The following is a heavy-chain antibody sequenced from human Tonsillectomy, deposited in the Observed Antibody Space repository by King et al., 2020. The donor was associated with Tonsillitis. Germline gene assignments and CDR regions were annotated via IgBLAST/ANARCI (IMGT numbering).Heavy chain of an antibody. V-gene: IGHV1-18*01. Sequence: QLVQSGAEVKKPGASVKVSCKASGYTFTSYGISWVRQAPGQGLEWVGWIRVYNGNTNYAQKVQGRVTLTTDTSTSTAYMWLRRLRSDDTAVYYCARDPGVTTNNWFDPWGQGTLVTVSS. CDR2: IRVYNGNT. CDR1: GYTFTSYG. J-gene: IGHJ5*02. CDR3: ARDPGVTTNNWFDP. D-gene: IGHD4-11*01.